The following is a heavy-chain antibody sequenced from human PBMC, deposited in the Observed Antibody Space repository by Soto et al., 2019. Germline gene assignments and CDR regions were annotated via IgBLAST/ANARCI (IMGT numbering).Heavy chain of an antibody. CDR2: TNEDGSTI. Sequence: GGSLRLSCAASGFTFSSFWMHWVRQAPGKGLEWVSRTNEDGSTINYADSVKGRFTISRDNAKNTLYLEMNSLRVGDTAVYYCTRDIRGWGGYWGPGTLVTVSS. CDR1: GFTFSSFW. J-gene: IGHJ4*02. D-gene: IGHD3-16*01. CDR3: TRDIRGWGGY. V-gene: IGHV3-74*01.